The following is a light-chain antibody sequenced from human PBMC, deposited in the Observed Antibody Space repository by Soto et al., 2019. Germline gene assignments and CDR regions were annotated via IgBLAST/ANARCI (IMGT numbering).Light chain of an antibody. J-gene: IGKJ2*01. CDR2: RAS. CDR3: QQYYTTPYT. CDR1: QSVLPNSNINC. V-gene: IGKV4-1*01. Sequence: DIVMTQSPDSLAVSLGERATINCKSSQSVLPNSNINCLAWYQQKPGQPPKLLIYRASTREYGVPDRFSGSGSGTDFTLTISSLQAEDVAVYYCQQYYTTPYTFGQGTKLEMK.